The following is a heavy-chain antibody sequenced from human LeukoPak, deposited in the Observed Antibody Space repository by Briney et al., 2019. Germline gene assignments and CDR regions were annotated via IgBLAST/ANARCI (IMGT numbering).Heavy chain of an antibody. Sequence: SETLSLTCTVSGGSISSSSYYWGWIRQPPGKGLEWIGSIYYSGSTNYNPSLKSRVTISVDTSKNQFSLKLSSVTAADTAVYYCARGRRKRQQLVLNWFDPWGQGTLVTVSS. CDR1: GGSISSSSYY. J-gene: IGHJ5*02. CDR2: IYYSGST. CDR3: ARGRRKRQQLVLNWFDP. V-gene: IGHV4-39*07. D-gene: IGHD6-13*01.